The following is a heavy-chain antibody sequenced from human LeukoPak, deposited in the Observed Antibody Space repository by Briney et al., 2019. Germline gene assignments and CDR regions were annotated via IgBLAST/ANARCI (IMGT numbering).Heavy chain of an antibody. CDR1: GGSISSYY. J-gene: IGHJ3*02. CDR3: ARDQGTVVIGDAFDI. D-gene: IGHD4-23*01. Sequence: PSETLSLTCTDYGGSISSYYWSWIRQPAGKGLEWIERIYTSGSTNYNPPLKSRVTMSVDRSKNQFSLKLSSVTAADTALYYCARDQGTVVIGDAFDIWGQGTMVTVTS. CDR2: IYTSGST. V-gene: IGHV4-4*07.